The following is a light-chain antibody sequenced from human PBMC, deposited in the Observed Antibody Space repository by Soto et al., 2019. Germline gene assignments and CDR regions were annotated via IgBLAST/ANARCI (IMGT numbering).Light chain of an antibody. J-gene: IGKJ3*01. CDR1: QGIDTY. V-gene: IGKV1-27*01. CDR3: QQYTRAPFT. Sequence: DIQMTQSPSSLSAALGDRLTITCRASQGIDTYLAWYQQKPVQVPKLLIYAASTWPSGVSARFSGSGSGTDFTLTISRLQPEDVATYYCQQYTRAPFTFGPGTKVDIK. CDR2: AAS.